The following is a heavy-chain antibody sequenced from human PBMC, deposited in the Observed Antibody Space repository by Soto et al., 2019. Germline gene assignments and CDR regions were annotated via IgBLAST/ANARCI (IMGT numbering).Heavy chain of an antibody. CDR1: GGSFSGYY. Sequence: SETVSLTCAVYGGSFSGYYWSWIRQPPGKRLEWIGEINHSGSTNYSPSLKSRVTISVDTSKNQFSLKLSSVTAADTAVYYCAGEVATLSVWGQGTLVTVSS. CDR3: AGEVATLSV. CDR2: INHSGST. D-gene: IGHD5-12*01. V-gene: IGHV4-34*01. J-gene: IGHJ4*02.